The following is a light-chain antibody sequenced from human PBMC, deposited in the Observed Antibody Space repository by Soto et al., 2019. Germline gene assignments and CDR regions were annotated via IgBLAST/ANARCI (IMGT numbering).Light chain of an antibody. V-gene: IGKV3D-15*01. CDR2: GAS. CDR1: QSVSSY. Sequence: EIALTQSPDTLSLSPVERATLSCRASQSVSSYLAWYQQKPGQAPRLLIYGASSRATGIPDRFSGSGSGTEFTLTISSLQPDDFATYYCQQYNSYSTFGQGTKVDIK. CDR3: QQYNSYST. J-gene: IGKJ1*01.